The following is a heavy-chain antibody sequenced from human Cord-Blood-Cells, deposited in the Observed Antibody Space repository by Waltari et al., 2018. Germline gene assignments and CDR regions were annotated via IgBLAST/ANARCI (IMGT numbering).Heavy chain of an antibody. V-gene: IGHV3-74*01. CDR1: GFTFSSYW. CDR2: IKSDVSST. J-gene: IGHJ1*01. CDR3: ARDSGLLWFGELSH. Sequence: EVQLVESGGGLVQPGGSLRLSCAASGFTFSSYWMHWVRQAPGKGLVWVSRIKSDVSSTSYADYVKGRFTISRDNAKNTLYLQMNSLRAEDTAVYYCARDSGLLWFGELSHWGQGTLVTVSS. D-gene: IGHD3-10*01.